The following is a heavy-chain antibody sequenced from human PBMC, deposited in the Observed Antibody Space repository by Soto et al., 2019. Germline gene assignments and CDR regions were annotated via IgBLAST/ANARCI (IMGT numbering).Heavy chain of an antibody. J-gene: IGHJ4*02. V-gene: IGHV1-18*04. CDR2: ISTYSGHT. Sequence: QVQLVQSGAEVKEPGASVKVSCKASGYTFTNYGISWVRQAPGQGLEWMGWISTYSGHTDFAQRFQGRVTMATDTSTTTAYMELRSLTSDDTALYYCAREEYREVDHWGQGTLVTVSS. CDR3: AREEYREVDH. D-gene: IGHD3-10*01. CDR1: GYTFTNYG.